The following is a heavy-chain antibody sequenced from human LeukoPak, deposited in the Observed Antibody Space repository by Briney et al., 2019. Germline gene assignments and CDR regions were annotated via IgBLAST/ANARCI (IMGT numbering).Heavy chain of an antibody. CDR1: GFTFSSYA. J-gene: IGHJ4*02. D-gene: IGHD6-13*01. Sequence: GGSLRLSCAASGFTFSSYAVSWVRQALGKGLEWVSDISGGGATTFYADSVKGRFTISRDNFKNTLYLQLSSLRAEDTAVYYCAKSTGYSTTGRDFDSWGRGTLVTVSS. CDR2: ISGGGATT. CDR3: AKSTGYSTTGRDFDS. V-gene: IGHV3-23*01.